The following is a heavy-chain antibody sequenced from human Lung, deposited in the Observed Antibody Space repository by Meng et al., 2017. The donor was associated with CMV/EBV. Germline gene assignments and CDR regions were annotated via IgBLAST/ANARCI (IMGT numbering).Heavy chain of an antibody. CDR1: GGSISSSSYY. D-gene: IGHD5-24*01. CDR2: IYFSGNT. V-gene: IGHV4-39*07. J-gene: IGHJ4*02. Sequence: QLQLQGSGPGQVQPSEPLSLTCSVSGGSISSSSYYWGWIRQSPGKGLEWIGSIYFSGNTYYNPSLKSRVTMSVGTAQNKFSLTLRSVTAADTAVYYCVTETGYNYDNWGQGALVTVSS. CDR3: VTETGYNYDN.